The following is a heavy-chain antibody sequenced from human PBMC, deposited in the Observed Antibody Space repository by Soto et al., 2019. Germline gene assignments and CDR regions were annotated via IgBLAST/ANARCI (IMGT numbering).Heavy chain of an antibody. D-gene: IGHD2-2*01. CDR2: MYHSGST. J-gene: IGHJ4*02. CDR3: ASVPDY. Sequence: PSETLSLTCAVSGGSISSGGYSWSWIRQPPGKGLEWIGYMYHSGSTYYDPSLKSRVTISIDRSKNQFSLKLSSVTAADTAVYYCASVPDYWGQGILVTVSS. CDR1: GGSISSGGYS. V-gene: IGHV4-30-2*01.